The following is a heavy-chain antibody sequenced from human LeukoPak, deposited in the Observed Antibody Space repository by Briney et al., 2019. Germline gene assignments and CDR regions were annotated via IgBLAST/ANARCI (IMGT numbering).Heavy chain of an antibody. CDR2: XXXXXXX. CDR3: AXYTPSPYYDILTGWTHDAFDI. CDR1: GGSFXGXX. Sequence: SETLSLTXAVYGGSFXGXXXXXXRQPPGXXXXXXXXXXXXXXXNYNPSLKSRVTISVDTSKNQFSLKLSSVTAADTAVYYCAXYTPSPYYDILTGWTHDAFDIWGQGTMVTVSS. J-gene: IGHJ3*02. D-gene: IGHD3-9*01. V-gene: IGHV4-34*01.